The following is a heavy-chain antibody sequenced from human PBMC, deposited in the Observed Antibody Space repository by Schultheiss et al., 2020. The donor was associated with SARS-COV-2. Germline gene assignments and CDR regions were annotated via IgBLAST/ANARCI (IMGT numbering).Heavy chain of an antibody. CDR3: ALYDSSGGGGAFDI. CDR2: ISAYNGNT. CDR1: GYTFTGYY. Sequence: ASVKVSCKASGYTFTGYYMHWVRQAPGQGLEWMGWISAYNGNTNYAQKFQGRVTITADESTSTAYMELSSLRSDDTAVYYCALYDSSGGGGAFDIWGQGTMVTVSS. J-gene: IGHJ3*02. V-gene: IGHV1-18*04. D-gene: IGHD3-22*01.